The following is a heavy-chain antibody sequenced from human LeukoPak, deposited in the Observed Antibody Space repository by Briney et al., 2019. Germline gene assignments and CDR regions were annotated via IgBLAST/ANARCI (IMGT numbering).Heavy chain of an antibody. Sequence: PGGSLRLSCAASGFTFSSYGMHWVRQAPGKGLEGVAVISYDGSNKYYADSVKGRFTISRDNSKNTLYLQMNSLRAEDTAVYYCAKDEYQLLKYYYYGMDVWGQGTTVTVSS. CDR1: GFTFSSYG. CDR3: AKDEYQLLKYYYYGMDV. CDR2: ISYDGSNK. J-gene: IGHJ6*02. V-gene: IGHV3-30*18. D-gene: IGHD2-2*01.